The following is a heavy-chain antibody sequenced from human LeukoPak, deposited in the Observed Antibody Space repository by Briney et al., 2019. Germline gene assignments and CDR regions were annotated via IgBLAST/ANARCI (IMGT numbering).Heavy chain of an antibody. D-gene: IGHD2-15*01. CDR1: GFTFSSYG. CDR2: ISNDGSKK. Sequence: GGSLRLSCAASGFTFSSYGMHWVRQAPGKGLDWVAVISNDGSKKYYADSVQGRFTISRDNSKSTLCLQMNSLRAEDTAVYYCAKQLGYCSDGSCYFPYWGQGTLVTVSS. J-gene: IGHJ4*02. CDR3: AKQLGYCSDGSCYFPY. V-gene: IGHV3-30*18.